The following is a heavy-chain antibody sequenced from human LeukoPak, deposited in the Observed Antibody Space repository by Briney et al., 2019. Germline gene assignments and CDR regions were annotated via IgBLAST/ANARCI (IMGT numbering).Heavy chain of an antibody. D-gene: IGHD3-16*01. CDR2: INPNSGGT. V-gene: IGHV1-2*02. CDR3: ASSPRGGFDY. Sequence: ASVKVSCKASGYTFTSYDINWVRRATGQGLEWMGWINPNSGGTNYAQKFQGRVTMTRDTSISTAYMELSRLRSDDTAVYYCASSPRGGFDYWGQGTLVTVSS. CDR1: GYTFTSYD. J-gene: IGHJ4*02.